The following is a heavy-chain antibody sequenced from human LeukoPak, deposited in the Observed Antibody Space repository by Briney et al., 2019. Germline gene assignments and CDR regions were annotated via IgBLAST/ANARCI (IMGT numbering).Heavy chain of an antibody. V-gene: IGHV1-69*04. Sequence: SVKVSCKASGGTFSSYAISWVRQAPGQGLEWMGRIIPILGIANYAQKFQGRVTITADKSTSTAYMELSRLRSDDTAVYYCARDIDTAMVSGAFDIWGQGTMVTVSS. CDR2: IIPILGIA. CDR1: GGTFSSYA. J-gene: IGHJ3*02. CDR3: ARDIDTAMVSGAFDI. D-gene: IGHD5-18*01.